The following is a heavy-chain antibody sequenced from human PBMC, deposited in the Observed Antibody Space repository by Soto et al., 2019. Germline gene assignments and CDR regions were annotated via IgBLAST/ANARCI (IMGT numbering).Heavy chain of an antibody. CDR1: GFTFSSYS. V-gene: IGHV3-21*01. Sequence: PGGSLRLSCAASGFTFSSYSMNWVRQAPGKGLEWVSSISSSSSYIYYADSVKGRFTISRDNAKNSLYLQMNSLRAEDTAVYYCARDVKSRQPLLSQPIDYWGQGTLVTVSS. CDR3: ARDVKSRQPLLSQPIDY. J-gene: IGHJ4*02. CDR2: ISSSSSYI. D-gene: IGHD2-15*01.